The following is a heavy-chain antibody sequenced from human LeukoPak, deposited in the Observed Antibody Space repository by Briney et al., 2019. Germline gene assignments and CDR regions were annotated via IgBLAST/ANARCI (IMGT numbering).Heavy chain of an antibody. CDR2: ISYDGSNK. V-gene: IGHV3-30*03. CDR3: ATSHELDI. CDR1: AFTFSSYG. Sequence: PGGSLRLSCAASAFTFSSYGMHWLRQAPGKGLEWVAVISYDGSNKYYADSVKGRFTISRDNSKNTLYLPMNSLRAEDTAVYYCATSHELDIWGQGTMVTVSS. J-gene: IGHJ3*02.